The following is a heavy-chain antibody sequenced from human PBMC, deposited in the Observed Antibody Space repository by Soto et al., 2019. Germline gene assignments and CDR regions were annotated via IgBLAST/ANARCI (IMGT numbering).Heavy chain of an antibody. J-gene: IGHJ6*02. Sequence: DSVKVSCKASGGTFSSYAISWVRQAPGQGLEWMGWISAYNGNTNYAQKLQGRVTMTTDTSTSTAYMELRSLRSDDTAVYYCARVSDSGTGYYYSRMDVWGQGNTVTVSS. CDR3: ARVSDSGTGYYYSRMDV. CDR1: GGTFSSYA. D-gene: IGHD2-21*01. V-gene: IGHV1-18*01. CDR2: ISAYNGNT.